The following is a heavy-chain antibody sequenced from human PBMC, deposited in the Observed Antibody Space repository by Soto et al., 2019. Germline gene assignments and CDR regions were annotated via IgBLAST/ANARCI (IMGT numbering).Heavy chain of an antibody. J-gene: IGHJ4*02. CDR3: ARRPPFSYGNYVTYYFDS. CDR1: GYTFISYG. V-gene: IGHV1-18*01. Sequence: QVQLVQSGAEVKKPGASVKVSCKASGYTFISYGISWVRQAPVQGLEWMGWVSADSGNTNYAQKLQGRVTMTTDTSTTTAYMELRSLKSDDTAMYYCARRPPFSYGNYVTYYFDSWGQGTLVTVSS. CDR2: VSADSGNT. D-gene: IGHD3-16*01.